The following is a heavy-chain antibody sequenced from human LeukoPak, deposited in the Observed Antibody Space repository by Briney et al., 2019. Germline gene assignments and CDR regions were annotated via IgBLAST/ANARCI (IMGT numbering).Heavy chain of an antibody. V-gene: IGHV5-51*01. Sequence: GESLKISCKGSGYSFTSYWIGWVRQMPGKGLEWMGIIYPGDSDTRYSPSFQGQVTISADKSISTAYLQWSSLKASDTAMYYCARPQFDGYGFYYFDYWGQGTLVTVSS. CDR3: ARPQFDGYGFYYFDY. D-gene: IGHD2-21*02. CDR1: GYSFTSYW. J-gene: IGHJ4*02. CDR2: IYPGDSDT.